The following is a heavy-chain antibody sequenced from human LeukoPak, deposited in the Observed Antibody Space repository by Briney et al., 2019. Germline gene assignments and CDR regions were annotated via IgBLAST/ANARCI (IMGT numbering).Heavy chain of an antibody. J-gene: IGHJ2*01. Sequence: GGSLRLSCAASGFTFSTYWMHWVRQAPGKGLVWVSRIYIDGSSTNYAVSVKGRFTISRDNSKNTMYLQMNSLRAEHTAVYYCARVLRVGWYFDLWGRGTLVTVSS. CDR2: IYIDGSST. CDR1: GFTFSTYW. V-gene: IGHV3-74*01. CDR3: ARVLRVGWYFDL.